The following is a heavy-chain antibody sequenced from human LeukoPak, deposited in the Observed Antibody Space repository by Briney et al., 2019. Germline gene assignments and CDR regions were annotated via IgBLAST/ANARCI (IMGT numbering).Heavy chain of an antibody. CDR2: INPNSGGT. J-gene: IGHJ6*03. V-gene: IGHV1-2*02. CDR1: GYTFTGYY. Sequence: ASVKVPCKASGYTFTGYYMHWVRQAPGQGLEWMGWINPNSGGTNYAQKFQGRVTMTRDTSISTAYMELSRLRSDDTAVYYCARGEENGYETYYYYYMDVWGKGTTVTVSS. D-gene: IGHD5-12*01. CDR3: ARGEENGYETYYYYYMDV.